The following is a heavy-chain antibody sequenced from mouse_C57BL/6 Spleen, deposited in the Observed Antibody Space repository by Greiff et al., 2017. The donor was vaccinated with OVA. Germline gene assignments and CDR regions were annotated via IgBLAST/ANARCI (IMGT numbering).Heavy chain of an antibody. D-gene: IGHD1-1*01. CDR2: INPNNGGT. Sequence: VQLQQSGPELVKPGASVKISCKASGYTFTDYYMNWVKQSHGKSLEWIGDINPNNGGTSYNQKFKGKATLTVDKSSSTAYMELRSLTSEDSAVYYGASFTTVVGYFDYWGQGTTLTVSS. CDR1: GYTFTDYY. J-gene: IGHJ2*01. CDR3: ASFTTVVGYFDY. V-gene: IGHV1-26*01.